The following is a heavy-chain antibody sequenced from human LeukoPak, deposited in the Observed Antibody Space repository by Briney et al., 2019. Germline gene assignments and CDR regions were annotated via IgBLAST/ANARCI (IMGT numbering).Heavy chain of an antibody. D-gene: IGHD5-18*01. CDR2: ISGSGGST. V-gene: IGHV3-23*01. Sequence: PGGSLRLSCAASGFTFSSYAMSWVRQAPGKGLEWVSGISGSGGSTYYADSVKGRFTISRDNSKNTLYLQMNSLRAEDTAVYYCASYTAPSSCFDYWGQGTLVTVSS. CDR3: ASYTAPSSCFDY. J-gene: IGHJ4*02. CDR1: GFTFSSYA.